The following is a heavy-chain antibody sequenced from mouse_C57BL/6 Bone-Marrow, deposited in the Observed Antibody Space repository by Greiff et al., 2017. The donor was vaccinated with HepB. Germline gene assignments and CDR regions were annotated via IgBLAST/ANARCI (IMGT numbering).Heavy chain of an antibody. J-gene: IGHJ1*03. CDR3: VRGDVYYEDWYFDV. CDR1: GFTFNTYA. D-gene: IGHD2-3*01. V-gene: IGHV10-3*01. Sequence: EAGGGLVQPKGSLKLSCAASGFTFNTYAMHWVRQAPGKGLEWVARIRSKSSNYATYYADSVKDRFTISRDDSQSMLYLQMNNLKTEDTAMYYCVRGDVYYEDWYFDVWGTGTTVTVSS. CDR2: IRSKSSNYAT.